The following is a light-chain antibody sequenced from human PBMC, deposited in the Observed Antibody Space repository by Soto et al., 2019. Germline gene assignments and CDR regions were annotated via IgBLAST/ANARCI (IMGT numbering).Light chain of an antibody. J-gene: IGLJ1*01. Sequence: QSALTQPASVSGSPGQSLTISCTGTSSDVGSSNFVSWYQQHPGKAPKLIIYEGSRRPSGVSGRFSGSKSGNAASLTISGLQPEDEADYYCCSFPGTSTLYVFGSGTKVTVL. CDR2: EGS. CDR1: SSDVGSSNF. V-gene: IGLV2-23*01. CDR3: CSFPGTSTLYV.